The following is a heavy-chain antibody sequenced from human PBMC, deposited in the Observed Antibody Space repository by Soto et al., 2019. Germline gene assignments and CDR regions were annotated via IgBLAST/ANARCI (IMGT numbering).Heavy chain of an antibody. J-gene: IGHJ6*02. CDR3: ARDAGFGELLSTDYGMDV. CDR2: INAGNGNT. D-gene: IGHD3-10*01. V-gene: IGHV1-3*01. Sequence: ASVKVSCKASGYTFTSYAMHWVRQAPGQRLEWMGWINAGNGNTKYSQKFQGRVTITRDTSVSTAYMELSSLRSEDTAVYYCARDAGFGELLSTDYGMDVWGQGTTVTVSS. CDR1: GYTFTSYA.